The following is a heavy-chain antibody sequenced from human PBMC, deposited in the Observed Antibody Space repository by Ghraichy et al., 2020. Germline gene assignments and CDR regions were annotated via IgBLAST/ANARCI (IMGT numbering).Heavy chain of an antibody. D-gene: IGHD6-19*01. V-gene: IGHV4-39*01. CDR1: GGSISSSKYY. J-gene: IGHJ5*02. CDR3: GVAGDRLQNWFDP. CDR2: IYYSGRT. Sequence: SETLSLTCTVSGGSISSSKYYWGWIRQPPGKGLEWIGSIYYSGRTYYNPSLKSRLSISVDTSKNQFFLKLNSVTAADTAVYCCGVAGDRLQNWFDPWGQGTLVTVSS.